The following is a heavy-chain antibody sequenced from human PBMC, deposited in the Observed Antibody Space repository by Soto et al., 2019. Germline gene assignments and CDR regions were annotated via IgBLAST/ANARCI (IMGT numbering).Heavy chain of an antibody. D-gene: IGHD1-20*01. V-gene: IGHV3-30*18. J-gene: IGHJ4*02. CDR3: AKEFHTWNYFDY. CDR2: ISYDGTNK. CDR1: GFNFSSSV. Sequence: PGGPLSLSSASAGFNFSSSVMHLVRQAPGKGLEWVSVISYDGTNKYYADSVEGRFTISRDNSKNTLYLQMNSLRAEDTGVYYCAKEFHTWNYFDYWGQRTLVTVSS.